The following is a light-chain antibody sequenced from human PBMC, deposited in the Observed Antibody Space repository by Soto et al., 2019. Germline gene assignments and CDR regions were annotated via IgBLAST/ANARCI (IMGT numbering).Light chain of an antibody. V-gene: IGKV3-15*01. CDR1: QSGVSN. CDR2: GSS. J-gene: IGKJ3*01. CDR3: QQYDNLPLT. Sequence: ERVITQCPATPSVSPGERATLSGMPSQSGVSNLTRDQQKPGQAPRLLSFGSSSRAPGFPARFSGSGSGTEFTLTINSLQSEDFAVYFCQQYDNLPLTFGPWTKVDIK.